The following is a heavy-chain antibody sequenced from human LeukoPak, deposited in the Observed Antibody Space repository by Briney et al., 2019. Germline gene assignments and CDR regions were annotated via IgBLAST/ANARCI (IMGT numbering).Heavy chain of an antibody. J-gene: IGHJ4*02. CDR3: ARQDRSSRWTTYYFDC. Sequence: GGSLRLSCAASGFTISDYYMSWIRQAPGKGLEWISYISSSGSSIYYADSVKGRFTISRDNAKSLYLQMNSLRAEDTAVYYCARQDRSSRWTTYYFDCWGQGTLVTVSS. CDR2: ISSSGSSI. D-gene: IGHD6-13*01. V-gene: IGHV3-11*01. CDR1: GFTISDYY.